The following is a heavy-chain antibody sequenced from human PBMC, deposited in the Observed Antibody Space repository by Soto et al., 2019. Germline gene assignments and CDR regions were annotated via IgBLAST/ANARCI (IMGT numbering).Heavy chain of an antibody. J-gene: IGHJ6*02. CDR2: IYYSGST. CDR1: GGSISSRSYY. Sequence: PSETLSLTCTVSGGSISSRSYYWGWIRQPPGKGLEWIGSIYYSGSTYYNPSLKSRVTISVDTSKNQFSLKLSSVTAADTAVYYCARHASHYSPLRHYYGMDVWGQGTTVTVSS. D-gene: IGHD3-10*01. CDR3: ARHASHYSPLRHYYGMDV. V-gene: IGHV4-39*01.